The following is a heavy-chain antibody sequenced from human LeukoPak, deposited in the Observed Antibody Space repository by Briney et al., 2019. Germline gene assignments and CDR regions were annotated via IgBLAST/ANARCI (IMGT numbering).Heavy chain of an antibody. V-gene: IGHV3-23*01. CDR1: GFTFSTYA. CDR3: AKGVNYFVLEY. D-gene: IGHD3-10*02. CDR2: LSPSGGIT. Sequence: GGSLRLTCAASGFTFSTYAMSWVRQAPGKGLEWVSALSPSGGITYYEDSVKGRFTISRDNSKNTLYLQMNSLRAEDTAVYYCAKGVNYFVLEYWGQGTLVAISS. J-gene: IGHJ4*02.